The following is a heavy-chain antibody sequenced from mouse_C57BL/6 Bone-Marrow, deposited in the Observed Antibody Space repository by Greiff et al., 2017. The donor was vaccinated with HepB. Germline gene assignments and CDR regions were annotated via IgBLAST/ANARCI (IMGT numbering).Heavy chain of an antibody. CDR2: IRSKSNNYAT. D-gene: IGHD2-12*01. Sequence: EVKVVESGGGLVQPKGSLKLSCAASGFSFNTYAMNWVRQAPGKGLEWVARIRSKSNNYATYYADSVKDRFTISRDDSESMLYLQMNNLKTEDTAMYYCVRQGDYSPWFAYWGQGTLVTVSA. CDR3: VRQGDYSPWFAY. J-gene: IGHJ3*01. CDR1: GFSFNTYA. V-gene: IGHV10-1*01.